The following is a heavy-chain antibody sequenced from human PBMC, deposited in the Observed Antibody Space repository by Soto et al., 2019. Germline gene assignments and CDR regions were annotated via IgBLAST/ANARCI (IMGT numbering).Heavy chain of an antibody. D-gene: IGHD2-2*02. Sequence: QVQLVQSGAEVKKPGASVKVSCKASGYTFTSYYMHWVRQAPGQGLEWMGIINPSGGSTSYAQKFQGRVTMTSDTSTSTVYMELSSLRAEDTAVYYCGRAVVVPAAIWDPAEDGMDVWGQGTTVTVSS. CDR1: GYTFTSYY. J-gene: IGHJ6*02. CDR3: GRAVVVPAAIWDPAEDGMDV. CDR2: INPSGGST. V-gene: IGHV1-46*01.